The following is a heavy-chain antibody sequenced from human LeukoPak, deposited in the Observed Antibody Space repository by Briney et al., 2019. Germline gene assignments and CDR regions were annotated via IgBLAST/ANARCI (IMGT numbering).Heavy chain of an antibody. D-gene: IGHD3-3*01. J-gene: IGHJ5*02. CDR3: ARGDFWSAYYNA. Sequence: HAGGALRLSCAASGFTFSSYELSWVRQAPGKGLEWVSYISSRGDTIYYADSVKGRFTISRDNAKNSVYLQMNSLRAEDTAVYYCARGDFWSAYYNAWGQGTLVTVSS. CDR1: GFTFSSYE. CDR2: ISSRGDTI. V-gene: IGHV3-48*03.